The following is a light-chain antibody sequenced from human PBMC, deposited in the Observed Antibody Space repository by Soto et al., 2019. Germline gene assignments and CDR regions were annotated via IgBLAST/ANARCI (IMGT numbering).Light chain of an antibody. CDR1: QSVSSN. V-gene: IGKV3-15*01. CDR2: GAS. CDR3: QQYNNWPLFT. J-gene: IGKJ3*01. Sequence: EIVMTQSPATLSVSPGERATLSCRASQSVSSNLAWYQQKPGQAPRLLIYGASTRATGIPARFSGSGSGTGFTLTISGLLSEDFAVYYCQQYNNWPLFTFGPGTKVDIK.